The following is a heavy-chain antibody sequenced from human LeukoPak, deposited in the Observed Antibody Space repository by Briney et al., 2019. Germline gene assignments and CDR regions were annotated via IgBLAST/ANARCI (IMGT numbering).Heavy chain of an antibody. CDR3: TRESKRSGWYDY. CDR2: ISGDGGST. J-gene: IGHJ4*02. Sequence: GGSLRLSCAAPGFIFDDYATHWVRQAPGKGLEWVSLISGDGGSTFYADSVKGRFTISRDNSKNSLSLQMSSLRSEDTALYYCTRESKRSGWYDYWGQGTLVTVSS. V-gene: IGHV3-43*02. D-gene: IGHD6-19*01. CDR1: GFIFDDYA.